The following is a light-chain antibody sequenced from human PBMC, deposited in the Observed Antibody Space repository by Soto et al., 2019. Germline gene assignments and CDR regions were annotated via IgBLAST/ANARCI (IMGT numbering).Light chain of an antibody. CDR3: QQYNTYSRT. CDR1: QSISSW. Sequence: DIQMTQSPSTLSASVGDRVTITCRASQSISSWLAWYQQKPREAPKLLIYEGSTLERGVPPRFSGSGSGTEFTLTISSLQPDDFATFYCQQYNTYSRTFGQGTKVEVK. CDR2: EGS. V-gene: IGKV1-5*03. J-gene: IGKJ1*01.